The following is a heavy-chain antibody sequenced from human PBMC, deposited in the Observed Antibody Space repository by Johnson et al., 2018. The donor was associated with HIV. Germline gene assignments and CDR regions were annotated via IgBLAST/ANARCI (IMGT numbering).Heavy chain of an antibody. CDR3: AKEYSSPYGDYDGDAFDI. D-gene: IGHD4-17*01. J-gene: IGHJ3*02. Sequence: QVHLVESGGGVVQPGRSLRLSCAASGFTFSSYAMHWVRQAPGKGLAWVAVISYDGSNKYYADSVKGRFTISRDNSKNKLYLQMNSLRAEDTAVYYCAKEYSSPYGDYDGDAFDIWGQGTMVTVSS. V-gene: IGHV3-30-3*01. CDR2: ISYDGSNK. CDR1: GFTFSSYA.